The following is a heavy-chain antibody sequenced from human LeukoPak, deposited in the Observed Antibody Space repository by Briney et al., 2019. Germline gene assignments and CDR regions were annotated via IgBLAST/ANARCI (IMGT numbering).Heavy chain of an antibody. Sequence: GGSLRLSCAASGFTFSSYAMSWVRQAPGKGLEWVAFINNGAGAIYYADSVKGRFTISRDNAKNSLYLQMNSLGAEDTAMYYCARDYHGRFDFWGQGTLVTVSS. CDR1: GFTFSSYA. CDR3: ARDYHGRFDF. V-gene: IGHV3-48*04. CDR2: INNGAGAI. J-gene: IGHJ4*02. D-gene: IGHD1-1*01.